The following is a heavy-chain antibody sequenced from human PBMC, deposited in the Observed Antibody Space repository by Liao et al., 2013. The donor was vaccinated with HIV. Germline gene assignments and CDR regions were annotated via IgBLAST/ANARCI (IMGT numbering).Heavy chain of an antibody. V-gene: IGHV4-61*02. J-gene: IGHJ6*03. D-gene: IGHD6-13*01. CDR2: IYTSGST. Sequence: QVQLQESGPGLVKPSQTLSLTCTVSGGSISSGSYYWSWIRQPAGKGLEWIGRIYTSGSTNYNPSLKSRVTISVDTSKNQFSLKLSSVTAADTAVYYCARVRWVAAAGISYYYYYYMERLGQRDHGHRLL. CDR1: GGSISSGSYY. CDR3: ARVRWVAAAGISYYYYYYMER.